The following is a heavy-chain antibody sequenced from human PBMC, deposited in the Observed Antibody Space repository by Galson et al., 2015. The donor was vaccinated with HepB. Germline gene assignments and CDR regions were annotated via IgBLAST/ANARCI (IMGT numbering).Heavy chain of an antibody. CDR2: IYYTGDT. CDR1: GDSITSYY. V-gene: IGHV4-59*01. D-gene: IGHD1-26*01. Sequence: SETLSLTCIVSGDSITSYYWNWIRQPPGKGLEWIGYIYYTGDTIYNPSLRSRLTMSVDTSKEQFSLKLTSVTAADTAVYYCAGSRVGGTRHFDSWGQGALVTVSS. J-gene: IGHJ4*02. CDR3: AGSRVGGTRHFDS.